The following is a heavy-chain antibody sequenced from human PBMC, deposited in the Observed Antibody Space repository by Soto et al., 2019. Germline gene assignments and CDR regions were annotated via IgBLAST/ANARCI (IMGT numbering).Heavy chain of an antibody. Sequence: QVPLVESGGGAVQPGRSLRLSCAAFGFTFDSHGMHWVRQAPGKGLEWVAVISSDGNNKYYADSVKGRFTISRDNFNNILYLQMSSLRAEDTAVYYCAKDLLPNTVTTCGSWGQGTLVTVSS. CDR1: GFTFDSHG. CDR3: AKDLLPNTVTTCGS. CDR2: ISSDGNNK. J-gene: IGHJ5*02. V-gene: IGHV3-30*18. D-gene: IGHD4-17*01.